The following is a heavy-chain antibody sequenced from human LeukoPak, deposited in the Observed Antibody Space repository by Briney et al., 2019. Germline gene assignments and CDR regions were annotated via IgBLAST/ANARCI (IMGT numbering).Heavy chain of an antibody. J-gene: IGHJ2*01. Sequence: ASVKVSCKASGYTFTGYYMHWVRQAPGQELEWMGWINPNSGGTNYAQKFQGRVTMTRDTSISTAYMELSRLRSDDAAVYYCGRGGEVFSSWYFDLWGRGTLVTVSS. V-gene: IGHV1-2*02. CDR3: GRGGEVFSSWYFDL. CDR1: GYTFTGYY. D-gene: IGHD3-16*01. CDR2: INPNSGGT.